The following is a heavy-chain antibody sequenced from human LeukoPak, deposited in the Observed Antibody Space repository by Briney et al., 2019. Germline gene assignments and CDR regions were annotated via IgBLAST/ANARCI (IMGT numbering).Heavy chain of an antibody. CDR3: AREGHYDILTGYQTDDAFDI. D-gene: IGHD3-9*01. CDR1: GGTFSSYA. Sequence: ASVKVSCKASGGTFSSYAISWVRQAPGQRLEWMGGIIPIFGTANYAQKFQGRVTITADESTSTAYMELSSLRSEDTAVYYCAREGHYDILTGYQTDDAFDIWGQGTMVTVSS. J-gene: IGHJ3*02. CDR2: IIPIFGTA. V-gene: IGHV1-69*13.